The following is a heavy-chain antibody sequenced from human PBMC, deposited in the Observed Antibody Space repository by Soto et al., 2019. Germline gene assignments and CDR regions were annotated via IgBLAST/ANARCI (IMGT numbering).Heavy chain of an antibody. Sequence: PGGSLRLSCAASGFTFSSYSINWVRQAPGKGLEWVSSISSSSSYIYYADSVKGRFTISRDNAKDSLYLQMNSLRAEDTAVYYCARDDYYDSSGYYFGYYYYGMDVWGQGTTVTVSS. CDR3: ARDDYYDSSGYYFGYYYYGMDV. D-gene: IGHD3-22*01. CDR1: GFTFSSYS. V-gene: IGHV3-21*01. CDR2: ISSSSSYI. J-gene: IGHJ6*02.